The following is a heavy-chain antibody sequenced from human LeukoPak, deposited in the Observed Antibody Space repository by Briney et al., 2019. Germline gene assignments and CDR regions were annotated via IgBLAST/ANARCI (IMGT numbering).Heavy chain of an antibody. CDR1: GFTFDDYP. CDR3: AKDKGIQLSGVDV. CDR2: ISWDGYST. V-gene: IGHV3-43D*04. D-gene: IGHD2/OR15-2a*01. J-gene: IGHJ6*04. Sequence: QPGGSLRLSCTVSGFTFDDYPMHWVRQAPGKGLEWVSLISWDGYSTYYADSVKGRFTISRDNSKNSLYLQMSSLRAEDTALYYCAKDKGIQLSGVDVWGKGTTVTVSS.